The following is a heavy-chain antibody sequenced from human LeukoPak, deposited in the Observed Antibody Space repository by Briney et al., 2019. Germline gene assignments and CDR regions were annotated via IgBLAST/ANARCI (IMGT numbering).Heavy chain of an antibody. Sequence: GGSLRLSCAASGFTFSTYGMSWVRQAPGKGLEWVSSISTSRSYIYYADSVKGRFTISRDNAKNSLYLQMNSLRAEDTAVYYCARDLYCSGGSCYQQGWGQGTLVTVSS. D-gene: IGHD2-15*01. CDR1: GFTFSTYG. CDR2: ISTSRSYI. J-gene: IGHJ4*02. CDR3: ARDLYCSGGSCYQQG. V-gene: IGHV3-21*01.